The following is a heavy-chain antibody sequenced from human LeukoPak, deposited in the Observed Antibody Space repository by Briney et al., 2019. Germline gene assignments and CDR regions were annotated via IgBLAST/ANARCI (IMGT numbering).Heavy chain of an antibody. CDR1: GYTFTSYG. CDR3: ARDDILTGEEYPHDYFDY. J-gene: IGHJ4*02. D-gene: IGHD3-9*01. V-gene: IGHV1-18*01. Sequence: GASVKVSCKASGYTFTSYGISWVRQAPGQGLEWMGWISAYNGNTNYAQKLQGRVTMTTDTSTSTAYMELRSLRSDDTAVYYCARDDILTGEEYPHDYFDYWGQGTLVTVSS. CDR2: ISAYNGNT.